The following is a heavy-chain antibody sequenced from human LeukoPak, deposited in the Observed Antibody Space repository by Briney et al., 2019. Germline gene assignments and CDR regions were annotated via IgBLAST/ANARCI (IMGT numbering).Heavy chain of an antibody. V-gene: IGHV1-18*01. CDR2: ISAYNGNT. J-gene: IGHJ4*02. D-gene: IGHD2-15*01. CDR3: ARVCSGGSCLDY. CDR1: GYTFTSYG. Sequence: ASVKVSCKASGYTFTSYGISWVRQAPGQGLEWMGWISAYNGNTNYAQKLQGRVTMTRSTSITTAYMELSSLTSEDTAVYYCARVCSGGSCLDYWGQGTLVTVYS.